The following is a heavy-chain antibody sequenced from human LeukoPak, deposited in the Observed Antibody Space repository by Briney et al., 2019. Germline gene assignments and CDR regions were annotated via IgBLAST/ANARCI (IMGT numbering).Heavy chain of an antibody. D-gene: IGHD6-13*01. CDR1: GFTFSSYG. V-gene: IGHV3-33*06. Sequence: GRSLRLSCAASGFTFSSYGMHWVRQAPGKGLEWVAVIWYDGSNKYYADSVKGRFTISRDNSKNTLYLQMNSLRAEDTAVYYCAKVLPYSSSWYPGTFDYWGQGTLVTVSS. J-gene: IGHJ4*02. CDR2: IWYDGSNK. CDR3: AKVLPYSSSWYPGTFDY.